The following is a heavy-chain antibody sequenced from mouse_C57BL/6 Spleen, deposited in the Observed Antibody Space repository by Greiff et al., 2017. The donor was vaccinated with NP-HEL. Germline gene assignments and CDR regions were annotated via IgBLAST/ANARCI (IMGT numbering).Heavy chain of an antibody. J-gene: IGHJ2*01. Sequence: QVQLQQSGPELVKPGASVKISCKASGYAFSSSWMNWVKQRPGKGLEWIGRIYPGDGDTNYNGKFKGKATLTADKSSSTAYMQLSSLTSEDSAVYFWASQEVYSNLYYFDYWGQGTTLTVSS. CDR3: ASQEVYSNLYYFDY. D-gene: IGHD2-5*01. CDR2: IYPGDGDT. CDR1: GYAFSSSW. V-gene: IGHV1-82*01.